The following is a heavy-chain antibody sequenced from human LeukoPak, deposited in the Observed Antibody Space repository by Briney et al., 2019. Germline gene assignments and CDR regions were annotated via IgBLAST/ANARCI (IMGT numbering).Heavy chain of an antibody. Sequence: VASVKVSCKASGYTFTNYYVHWVRQAPGQGLEWMGRINPNSGGTSYAQKCQGRVTMTRDTSISTAYMELSRLRSDDTALYYCARGGTEASSGDYWGQGALVTVSS. CDR2: INPNSGGT. J-gene: IGHJ4*02. CDR3: ARGGTEASSGDY. V-gene: IGHV1-2*06. D-gene: IGHD3-10*01. CDR1: GYTFTNYY.